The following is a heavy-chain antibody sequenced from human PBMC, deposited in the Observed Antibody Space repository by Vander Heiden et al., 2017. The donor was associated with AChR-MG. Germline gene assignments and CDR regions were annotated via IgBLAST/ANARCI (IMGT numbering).Heavy chain of an antibody. CDR3: ARDYGGNLQP. CDR2: IIPSFGTA. CDR1: GGPFSSYA. J-gene: IGHJ5*02. D-gene: IGHD4-17*01. V-gene: IGHV1-69*01. Sequence: QVQLVLSGDEVKKPGSSLKVSCKASGGPFSSYAISWVRQAPGQGLGWMGGIIPSFGTANYAQKFQCTVTITADESTSTAYMELSSLGSEDTAVYYCARDYGGNLQPWGQGTLVTVSS.